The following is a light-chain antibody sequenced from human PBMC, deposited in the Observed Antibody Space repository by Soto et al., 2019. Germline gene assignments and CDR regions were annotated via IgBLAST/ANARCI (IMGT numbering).Light chain of an antibody. CDR1: QSVSSSY. CDR3: QQYGSSPLT. J-gene: IGKJ4*01. CDR2: GAS. V-gene: IGKV3-20*01. Sequence: EILLTQSAGTLSLSPGERATLSCRASQSVSSSYLAWYQQKPGQAPRLLIYGASSRATGIPDRFSGSGSGTDFTLTISRLEPEDFAVYYCQQYGSSPLTFGGGTKVDIK.